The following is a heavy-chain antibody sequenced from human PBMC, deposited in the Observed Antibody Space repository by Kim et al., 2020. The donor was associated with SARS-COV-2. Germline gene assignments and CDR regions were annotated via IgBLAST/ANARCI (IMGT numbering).Heavy chain of an antibody. CDR2: ITWNSGSI. Sequence: GGSLRLSCAASGFTFDDYAMHWVRQAPGKGLEWVSGITWNSGSIGYADSVKGRFTISRDNAKNSLYLQMNSLRAEDTALYYCAKDMGYSSSWYGTSISPLMDVWGKGTTVTASS. V-gene: IGHV3-9*01. CDR1: GFTFDDYA. J-gene: IGHJ6*03. CDR3: AKDMGYSSSWYGTSISPLMDV. D-gene: IGHD6-13*01.